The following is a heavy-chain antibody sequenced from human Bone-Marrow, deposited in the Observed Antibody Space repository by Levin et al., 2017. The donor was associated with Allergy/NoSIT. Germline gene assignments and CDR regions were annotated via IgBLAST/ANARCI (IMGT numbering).Heavy chain of an antibody. CDR3: ARQRSGGALFDY. CDR2: IIPIFGTT. D-gene: IGHD3-3*01. Sequence: KISCRASGGTFNSYVISWVRQAPGQGLEWMGDIIPIFGTTTYAQKFQGRVTISADESRSTAYMDLGSLTSEDTAVYYCARQRSGGALFDYWGQGTLVTVSS. V-gene: IGHV1-69*01. J-gene: IGHJ4*02. CDR1: GGTFNSYV.